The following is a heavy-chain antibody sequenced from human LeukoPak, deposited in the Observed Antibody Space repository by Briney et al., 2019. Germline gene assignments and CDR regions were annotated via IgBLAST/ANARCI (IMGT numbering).Heavy chain of an antibody. CDR2: INPNSGGT. V-gene: IGHV1-2*02. CDR1: GYTFTGYY. D-gene: IGHD3-9*01. CDR3: ARSLLSGIFGY. J-gene: IGHJ4*02. Sequence: ASVKVSCKASGYTFTGYYMHWVRQAPGQGLEWMGWINPNSGGTNYAQKFQGGVTMTRDTSISSAYMELSRLRSDDTAVYYCARSLLSGIFGYWGQGTLVTVSS.